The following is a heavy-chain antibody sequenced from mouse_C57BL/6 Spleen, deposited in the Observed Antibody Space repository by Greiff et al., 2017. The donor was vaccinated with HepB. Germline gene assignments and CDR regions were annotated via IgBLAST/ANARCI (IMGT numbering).Heavy chain of an antibody. CDR2: ISYDGSN. CDR1: GYSITSGYY. Sequence: EVKLEESGPGLVKPSQSLSLTCSVTGYSITSGYYWNWIRQFPGNILEWMGYISYDGSNNYNPSLKNRISITRDTSKNQFFLKLNSVTTEDTATYYWASRIPYYFDYWGQGTTLTVSS. J-gene: IGHJ2*01. V-gene: IGHV3-6*01. CDR3: ASRIPYYFDY.